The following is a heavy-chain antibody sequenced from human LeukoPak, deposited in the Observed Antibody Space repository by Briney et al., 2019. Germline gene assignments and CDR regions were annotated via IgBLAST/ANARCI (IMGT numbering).Heavy chain of an antibody. CDR1: GGSISSYY. CDR2: IYYSGST. D-gene: IGHD6-19*01. CDR3: ARVKSSRDDAFDI. V-gene: IGHV4-59*01. Sequence: SETLSLTCTVSGGSISSYYWSWIRQPPGKGLEWIGYIYYSGSTNYDPSLKSRVTISVDTSKNQFSLKLSSVTAADTAVYYCARVKSSRDDAFDIWGQGTMVTVSS. J-gene: IGHJ3*02.